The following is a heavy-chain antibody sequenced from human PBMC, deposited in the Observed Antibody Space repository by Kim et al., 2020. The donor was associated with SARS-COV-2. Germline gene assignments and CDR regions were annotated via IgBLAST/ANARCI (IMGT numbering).Heavy chain of an antibody. J-gene: IGHJ3*02. D-gene: IGHD3-16*01. CDR3: AHSRVGPTSDAFDI. V-gene: IGHV2-5*01. Sequence: SPSLKSRLTITKDTSKNQVVLTMTNMDPVDTATYYCAHSRVGPTSDAFDIWGQGTMVTVSS.